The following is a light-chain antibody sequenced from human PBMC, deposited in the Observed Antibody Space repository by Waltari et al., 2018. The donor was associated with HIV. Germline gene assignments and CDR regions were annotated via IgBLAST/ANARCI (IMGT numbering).Light chain of an antibody. CDR2: SNN. V-gene: IGLV1-44*01. Sequence: QSVLTPPPSASGPPGQRVTISCSGSSSNIGSNHINWYRQLPGTAPKLLIYSNNQWPSGFPDRFSGSKSGTSASLAISGLQSEDEADYYCAAWDDSLHGYVFGTGTKVTVV. CDR3: AAWDDSLHGYV. J-gene: IGLJ1*01. CDR1: SSNIGSNH.